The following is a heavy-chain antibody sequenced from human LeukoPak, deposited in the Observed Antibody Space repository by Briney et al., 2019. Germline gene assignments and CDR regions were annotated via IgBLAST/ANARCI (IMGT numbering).Heavy chain of an antibody. Sequence: GGSLRLSCAASGFAFSTYWMTWVRQAPGKGLEWVANIKPDGSQIYYVDSVKGRFTISRDNAKNSLYLQMNSLRAEDTAVYYCAELGITMIGGVWGKGTTVTISS. CDR2: IKPDGSQI. CDR1: GFAFSTYW. J-gene: IGHJ6*04. V-gene: IGHV3-7*01. CDR3: AELGITMIGGV. D-gene: IGHD3-10*02.